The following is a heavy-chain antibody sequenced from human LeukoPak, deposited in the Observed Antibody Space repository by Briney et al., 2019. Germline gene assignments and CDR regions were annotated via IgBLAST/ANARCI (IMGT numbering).Heavy chain of an antibody. Sequence: GGSLRLSCAASGFTFSSYGMSWVRQAPGKGLEWVSAISGSGGSTYYADSVKGRFTISRDNSKNTLYLQVNSLRAEDTAVYYCAKGSTSRQLLYSGSYSDYWGQGTLVTVSS. CDR2: ISGSGGST. D-gene: IGHD1-26*01. CDR1: GFTFSSYG. V-gene: IGHV3-23*01. CDR3: AKGSTSRQLLYSGSYSDY. J-gene: IGHJ4*02.